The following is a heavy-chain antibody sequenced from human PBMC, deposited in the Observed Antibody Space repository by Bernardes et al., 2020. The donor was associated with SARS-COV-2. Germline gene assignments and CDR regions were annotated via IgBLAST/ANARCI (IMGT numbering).Heavy chain of an antibody. Sequence: ASVKVSCKVSGYTLTELSMHWVRQAPGKGLAWMGGFDPEDGETIYAQKFQGRVTMTEDTSTDTAYMELSSLRSEDTAVYYCATDRTMPLADYYYGMDVWGQGTTVTVSS. J-gene: IGHJ6*02. CDR1: GYTLTELS. CDR2: FDPEDGET. CDR3: ATDRTMPLADYYYGMDV. V-gene: IGHV1-24*01. D-gene: IGHD2-2*01.